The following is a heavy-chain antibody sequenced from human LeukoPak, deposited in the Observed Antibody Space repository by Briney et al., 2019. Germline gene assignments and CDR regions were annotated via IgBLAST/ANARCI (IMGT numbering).Heavy chain of an antibody. Sequence: GGSLRLSCAASGFTFDDYGMSWVRQAPGKGLEWVSGINWNGGSTGYADSVKGRFAISRDNAKNSLYLQMNSLRAEDTALYYCARVLPANYYGSGLDAFDIWGQGTMVTVSS. D-gene: IGHD3-10*01. CDR3: ARVLPANYYGSGLDAFDI. CDR1: GFTFDDYG. CDR2: INWNGGST. J-gene: IGHJ3*02. V-gene: IGHV3-20*04.